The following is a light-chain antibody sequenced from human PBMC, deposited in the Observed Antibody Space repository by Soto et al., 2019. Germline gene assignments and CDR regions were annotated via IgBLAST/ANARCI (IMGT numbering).Light chain of an antibody. CDR1: QSVSTR. CDR2: DIS. CDR3: QQRSHWPPVT. Sequence: EIVLTQSPATLSLSPGEGATHSCRASQSVSTRLAWYQQKPGQAPRLLIYDISTRAPGIPARFSGSGSATDFTLTISSLEPDDFAIYHCQQRSHWPPVTFGQGTRLEI. J-gene: IGKJ5*01. V-gene: IGKV3-11*01.